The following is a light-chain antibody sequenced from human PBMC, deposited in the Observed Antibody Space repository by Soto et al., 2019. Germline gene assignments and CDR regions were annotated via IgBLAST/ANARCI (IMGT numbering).Light chain of an antibody. J-gene: IGKJ4*01. V-gene: IGKV3-20*01. CDR1: QSFSSNY. CDR3: QQYDRIPGFT. CDR2: GVS. Sequence: IVLTQSPGTLYLSPGERATLSSTARQSFSSNYLAWYQQRPGQAPRHLIHGVSSRASGIPDRFSGSVSCTDFTLPISILERDDSAVYYCQQYDRIPGFTFGGGTTV.